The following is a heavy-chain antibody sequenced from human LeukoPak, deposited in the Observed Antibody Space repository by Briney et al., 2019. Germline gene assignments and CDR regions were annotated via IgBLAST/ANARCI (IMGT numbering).Heavy chain of an antibody. Sequence: GGXLRLSCAASGFTFSSYAMSWVRQAPGKGLEWVSAISGSGGSTYYADSVKGRFTISRDNSKNTLYLQMNSLRAEDTAVYYCAKDFDPTYYYDSSGYPHFDYWGQGTLVTVSS. CDR1: GFTFSSYA. V-gene: IGHV3-23*01. CDR3: AKDFDPTYYYDSSGYPHFDY. D-gene: IGHD3-22*01. CDR2: ISGSGGST. J-gene: IGHJ4*02.